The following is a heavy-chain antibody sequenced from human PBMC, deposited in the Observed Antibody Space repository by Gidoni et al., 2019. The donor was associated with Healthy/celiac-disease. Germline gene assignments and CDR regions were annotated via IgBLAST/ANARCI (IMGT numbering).Heavy chain of an antibody. CDR1: GFTFSNAW. CDR2: IKSKTDGGTT. CDR3: TTKERHYYDSSGYYFDY. D-gene: IGHD3-22*01. J-gene: IGHJ4*02. V-gene: IGHV3-15*07. Sequence: EVQLVESGGGLVQPGGSLRLSCAASGFTFSNAWLNWVRQAPGKGLEWVGRIKSKTDGGTTDYAAPVKGRFTISRDDSKNTLYLQMNSLKTEDTAVYYCTTKERHYYDSSGYYFDYWGQGTLVTVSS.